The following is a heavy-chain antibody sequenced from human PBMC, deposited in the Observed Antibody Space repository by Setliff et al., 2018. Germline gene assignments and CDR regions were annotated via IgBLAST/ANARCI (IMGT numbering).Heavy chain of an antibody. V-gene: IGHV4-59*01. CDR1: GGSISSYY. CDR2: MYYSGST. CDR3: ARAPPSSGWTPRGYYYYYMDV. J-gene: IGHJ6*03. D-gene: IGHD6-19*01. Sequence: SETLSLTCTVSGGSISSYYWSWIRQPPWKGLEWIGYMYYSGSTNYNPSFKSRVTISVDTSKNQFSLKLSSVTAADTAVYYCARAPPSSGWTPRGYYYYYMDVWGKGTTVTVSS.